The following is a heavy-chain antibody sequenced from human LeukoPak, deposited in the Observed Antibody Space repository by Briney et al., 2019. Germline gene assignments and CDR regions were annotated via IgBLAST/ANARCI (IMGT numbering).Heavy chain of an antibody. CDR2: IYPGDSDT. D-gene: IGHD6-13*01. J-gene: IGHJ4*02. CDR1: GYTFSNYW. Sequence: GESLKISCKGSGYTFSNYWIAWVRQMPEKGLEWMGIIYPGDSDTRYNPSFRGQVTISADKSINTAYLQWRSLKASDTAMYYCARSLIAAAGMDFDYWGQGTLVTVSS. V-gene: IGHV5-51*01. CDR3: ARSLIAAAGMDFDY.